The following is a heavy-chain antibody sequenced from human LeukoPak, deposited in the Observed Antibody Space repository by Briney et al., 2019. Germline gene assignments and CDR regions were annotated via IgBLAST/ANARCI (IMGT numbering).Heavy chain of an antibody. V-gene: IGHV3-7*01. CDR1: GFTFSNYW. Sequence: GGSLRLSCAASGFTFSNYWMAWVRQAPGKGLEGGANIKQDGSQKYYVDSVKGRFTISRDNAKNSVYLQMNSLRAGDTAVYYCARIGYSSSCTDYWGQRTLVTVSS. CDR2: IKQDGSQK. CDR3: ARIGYSSSCTDY. D-gene: IGHD2-2*01. J-gene: IGHJ4*02.